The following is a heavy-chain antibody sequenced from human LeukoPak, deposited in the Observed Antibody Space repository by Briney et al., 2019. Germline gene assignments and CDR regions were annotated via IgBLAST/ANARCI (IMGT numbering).Heavy chain of an antibody. CDR1: GGTFSSYA. Sequence: ASVKVSCKASGGTFSSYAISWVRQAPGQGLEWMGGIIPIFGTANYAQKFQGRVTITTDESTSTAYMELSSLRSEDTAVYYCARGVCSGGSCYHNDYWGQGTLVTVSS. D-gene: IGHD2-15*01. CDR3: ARGVCSGGSCYHNDY. CDR2: IIPIFGTA. V-gene: IGHV1-69*05. J-gene: IGHJ4*02.